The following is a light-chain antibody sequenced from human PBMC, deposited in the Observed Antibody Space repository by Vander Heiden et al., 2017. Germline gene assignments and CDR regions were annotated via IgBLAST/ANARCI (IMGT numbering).Light chain of an antibody. V-gene: IGLV2-14*01. CDR3: SSYTSSSIL. CDR1: SRDVGGYNY. CDR2: EVS. Sequence: QSALTKPASVAVSPGQSFTISCNGTSRDVGGYNYVSWHHQHPGKAHRLMIYEVSNRASGGSNRFSGSKSGNTASLTMSGLQAEDEDDYYCSSYTSSSILFGGGTKLTVL. J-gene: IGLJ2*01.